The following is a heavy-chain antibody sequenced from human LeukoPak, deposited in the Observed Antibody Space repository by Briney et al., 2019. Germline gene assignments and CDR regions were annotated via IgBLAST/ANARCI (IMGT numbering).Heavy chain of an antibody. CDR1: GASITSGYW. Sequence: SGTLSLTCAVSGASITSGYWWSWVRQPPGKGLDWIAEVSHAGSTNYNPSLKSRVTISLDGSKNQFSLKLSSVTAADTAVYYCARHLRGFGESPFDYWGQGTLVTVPS. CDR3: ARHLRGFGESPFDY. J-gene: IGHJ4*02. V-gene: IGHV4-4*02. D-gene: IGHD3-10*01. CDR2: VSHAGST.